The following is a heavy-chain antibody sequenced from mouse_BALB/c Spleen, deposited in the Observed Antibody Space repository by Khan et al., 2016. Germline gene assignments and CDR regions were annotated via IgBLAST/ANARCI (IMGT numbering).Heavy chain of an antibody. CDR3: TRSPTATRYFDV. D-gene: IGHD1-2*01. Sequence: EVQLQESGPGLVKPSQSLSLTCTVTGYSITSDYAWNWIRQFPGNKLEWMGYIRYSGSTTYNPSLKSRISIPRDTSKNQFFLQLYSVTTEDTATYFCTRSPTATRYFDVWGAGTTVTVSS. J-gene: IGHJ1*01. V-gene: IGHV3-2*02. CDR2: IRYSGST. CDR1: GYSITSDYA.